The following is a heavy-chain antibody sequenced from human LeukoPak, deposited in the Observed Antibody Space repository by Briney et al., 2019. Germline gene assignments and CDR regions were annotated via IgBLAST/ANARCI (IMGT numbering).Heavy chain of an antibody. CDR2: IIPIFGTA. Sequence: GASVKVSCKASGGTFSSYTISWVRQAPGQGLEWMGGIIPIFGTANYAQKFQGRVTITADESTSTAYMELSSLRSEDTAVYYCARAPYHDYGDYGFFDYWGQGTLVTVSS. V-gene: IGHV1-69*13. D-gene: IGHD4-17*01. J-gene: IGHJ4*02. CDR1: GGTFSSYT. CDR3: ARAPYHDYGDYGFFDY.